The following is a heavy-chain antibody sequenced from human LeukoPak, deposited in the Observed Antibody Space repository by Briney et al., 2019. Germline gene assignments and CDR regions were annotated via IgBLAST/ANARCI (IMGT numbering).Heavy chain of an antibody. D-gene: IGHD2-2*01. V-gene: IGHV7-4-1*02. CDR2: INTDTGNP. CDR1: GYSFTTYA. CDR3: ARSVGYCDSTSCYTYYFDY. Sequence: GASVSVSCTASGYSFTTYAMNWVRQAPGQGLEWMGWINTDTGNPTYAQGFTGRFVFSLDTSVSTAYLQISGLKAEDAAVYFCARSVGYCDSTSCYTYYFDYWGQGTLVTVSS. J-gene: IGHJ4*02.